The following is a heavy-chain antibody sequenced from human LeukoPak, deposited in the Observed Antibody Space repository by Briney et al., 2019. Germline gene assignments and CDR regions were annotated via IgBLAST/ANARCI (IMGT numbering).Heavy chain of an antibody. D-gene: IGHD3-22*01. V-gene: IGHV1-2*02. CDR3: ASQSYYYDSSGYYANAFDI. Sequence: ASVKVSCKASGYTFTGYYMHWVRQAPGQGLEWMGWINPNSGGTNYAQKFQGRVTMTRDTSISTAYMELSRLRFDDTAVYYCASQSYYYDSSGYYANAFDIWGQGTMVTVSS. CDR2: INPNSGGT. J-gene: IGHJ3*02. CDR1: GYTFTGYY.